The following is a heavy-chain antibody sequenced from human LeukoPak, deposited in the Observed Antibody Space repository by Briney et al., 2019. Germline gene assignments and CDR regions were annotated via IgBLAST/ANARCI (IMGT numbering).Heavy chain of an antibody. CDR1: GGSISSYY. CDR3: AREGFAPRIGY. V-gene: IGHV4-59*12. Sequence: PSETLSLTCTVSGGSISSYYWSWIRQPPGKGLEWIGYIYYSGSTNYNPSLKSRVTISVDTSKNQFSLKLSSVTAADTAVYYCAREGFAPRIGYWGQGTLVTVSS. J-gene: IGHJ4*02. D-gene: IGHD2/OR15-2a*01. CDR2: IYYSGST.